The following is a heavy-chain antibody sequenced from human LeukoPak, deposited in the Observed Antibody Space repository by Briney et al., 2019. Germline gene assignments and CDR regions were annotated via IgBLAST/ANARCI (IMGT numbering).Heavy chain of an antibody. CDR3: ARDKYSSGTHFDY. CDR1: GFTFSSYG. D-gene: IGHD3-22*01. J-gene: IGHJ4*02. V-gene: IGHV3-33*01. CDR2: IWYDGSNK. Sequence: PGGSLRLSCAAPGFTFSSYGMHWVRQAPGKGLEWGAVIWYDGSNKYYADSVKGRFTISRDNSKNTLYLQMNSLRAEDTAVYYCARDKYSSGTHFDYWGQGTLVTVSS.